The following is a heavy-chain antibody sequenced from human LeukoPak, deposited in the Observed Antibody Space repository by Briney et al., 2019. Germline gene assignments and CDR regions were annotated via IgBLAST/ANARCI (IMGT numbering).Heavy chain of an antibody. Sequence: AASVKVSCKASGYTFTNYGISWVRQAPGQGLEWMGWISAYNGNTDYAQNLQGRVTMTTDTLASTAYMELRRLRSDDTAVYYCARDQPLVAYSSTWLDYWGQGTPVTVSS. CDR2: ISAYNGNT. V-gene: IGHV1-18*04. CDR3: ARDQPLVAYSSTWLDY. J-gene: IGHJ4*02. CDR1: GYTFTNYG. D-gene: IGHD6-13*01.